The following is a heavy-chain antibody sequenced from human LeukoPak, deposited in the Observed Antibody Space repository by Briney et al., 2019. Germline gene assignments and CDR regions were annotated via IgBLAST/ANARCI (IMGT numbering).Heavy chain of an antibody. D-gene: IGHD3-9*01. J-gene: IGHJ2*01. V-gene: IGHV3-23*01. CDR3: AKAGSVRHYDILTG. CDR2: ISGSGGST. CDR1: GFTFSSYA. Sequence: PGGSLRLSCAASGFTFSSYAMSWVRQAPGKGLEWVSAISGSGGSTYYADSVKGRFTISRDNSKNTLYLQMDSLRAEDTAVYYCAKAGSVRHYDILTGWGRGTLVTVSS.